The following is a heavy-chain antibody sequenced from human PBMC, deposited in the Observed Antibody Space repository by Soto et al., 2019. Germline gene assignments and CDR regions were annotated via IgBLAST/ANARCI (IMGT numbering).Heavy chain of an antibody. J-gene: IGHJ4*02. CDR2: IIPIFGTA. Sequence: SVKVSCKASGGTFSSYAINWVRQAPGQGLEWMGGIIPIFGTANYAQKFQGRVTITADESTSTAYMELSSLRSEDTAVYYCARPVEMATISRSYLFYWGQGTLVTV. CDR3: ARPVEMATISRSYLFY. CDR1: GGTFSSYA. V-gene: IGHV1-69*13. D-gene: IGHD5-12*01.